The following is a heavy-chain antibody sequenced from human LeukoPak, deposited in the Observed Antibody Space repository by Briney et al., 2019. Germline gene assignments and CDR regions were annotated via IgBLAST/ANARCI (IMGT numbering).Heavy chain of an antibody. Sequence: HPGGSLRLSCAASGFTVSSGYMSWVRQAPGKGLEWVSVIYSGGSTYYADSVKGRFTISRDNSKNTLYLQMNSLRAEDTAVYYCARDAVGATTYYYYYYMDVWGKGTTVTVSS. V-gene: IGHV3-53*01. J-gene: IGHJ6*03. CDR3: ARDAVGATTYYYYYYMDV. CDR2: IYSGGST. D-gene: IGHD1-26*01. CDR1: GFTVSSGY.